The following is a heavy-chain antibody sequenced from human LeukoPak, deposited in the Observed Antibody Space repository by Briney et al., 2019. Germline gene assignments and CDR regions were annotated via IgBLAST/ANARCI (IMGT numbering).Heavy chain of an antibody. CDR1: GGSFSGYY. CDR2: INHSGST. CDR3: ARGFYYFDY. V-gene: IGHV4-34*01. J-gene: IGHJ4*02. Sequence: SETLSLTCAVYGGSFSGYYWSWIRQPPGKGLEWIGEINHSGSTNYNPSLKSRVTISVDTSKNQFSLKLSSVTAADTAVYYCARGFYYFDYWGQGTLVTVSS.